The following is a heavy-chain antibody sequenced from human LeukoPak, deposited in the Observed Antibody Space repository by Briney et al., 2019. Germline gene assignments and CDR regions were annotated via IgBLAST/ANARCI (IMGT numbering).Heavy chain of an antibody. Sequence: PSETLSLTCAVSGFPISSDYYWGWIRQPPGKGLEWIGSIYHSGSTYYNPSLKSRVTISVDTSKNQFSLKLSSVTAADTAVYYCARLGDIVATILDYWGQGTLVTVSS. D-gene: IGHD5-12*01. CDR3: ARLGDIVATILDY. CDR2: IYHSGST. CDR1: GFPISSDYY. J-gene: IGHJ4*02. V-gene: IGHV4-38-2*01.